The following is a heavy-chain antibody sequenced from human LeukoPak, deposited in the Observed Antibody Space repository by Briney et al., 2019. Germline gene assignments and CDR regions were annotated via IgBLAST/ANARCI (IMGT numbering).Heavy chain of an antibody. D-gene: IGHD3-22*01. CDR3: ARGGGSLYYYDSSGYCDY. Sequence: ASVKVSCKASGYTLTGYYMHWVRQAPGQGLEWMGWISAYNGNTNYAQKLQGRVTMTTDTSTSTAYMELRSLRSDGTAVYYCARGGGSLYYYDSSGYCDYWGQGTLVTVSS. J-gene: IGHJ4*02. CDR1: GYTLTGYY. V-gene: IGHV1-18*04. CDR2: ISAYNGNT.